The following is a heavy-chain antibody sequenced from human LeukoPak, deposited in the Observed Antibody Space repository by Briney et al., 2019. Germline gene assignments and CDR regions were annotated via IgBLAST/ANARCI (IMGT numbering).Heavy chain of an antibody. J-gene: IGHJ4*02. V-gene: IGHV4-30-4*08. CDR2: IYYSGST. D-gene: IGHD4-17*01. CDR1: AASISNGDHY. CDR3: ARSPTYGVPGPVEFDY. Sequence: SQTLSLTCSVSAASISNGDHYWSWLRQPPGKGLEWIGYIYYSGSTYFNPSLKSRVTMSMDTSKNQFSLKLTSVTAADTAVYYCARSPTYGVPGPVEFDYWGQGTLVTVSS.